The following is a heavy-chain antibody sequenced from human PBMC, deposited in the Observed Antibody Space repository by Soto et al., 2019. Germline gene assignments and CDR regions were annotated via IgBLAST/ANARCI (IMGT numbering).Heavy chain of an antibody. Sequence: GESLKLSCTGSGYSFTSYWIGWVRQMPGKGLEWMGIIYPGDSDTRYSPSFQGQVTISADKSISTAYLQWSSLKASDTAMYYCARRIAVAGTNYYYYGMDVRGQGTTVTVSS. CDR2: IYPGDSDT. CDR1: GYSFTSYW. D-gene: IGHD6-19*01. V-gene: IGHV5-51*01. J-gene: IGHJ6*02. CDR3: ARRIAVAGTNYYYYGMDV.